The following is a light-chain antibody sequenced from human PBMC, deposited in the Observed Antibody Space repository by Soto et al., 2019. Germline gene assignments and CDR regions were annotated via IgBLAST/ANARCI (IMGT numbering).Light chain of an antibody. J-gene: IGKJ3*01. CDR2: GAS. CDR3: QQYNSWLGVT. Sequence: EIVMTQSPATLSVSPGERATLSCRASQSVSSNLAWYQQKPGQAPRLLISGASTRATGIPARCSGSGSGTEFALTISSLQSEDFAVYYCQQYNSWLGVTFGPRTKVDIK. CDR1: QSVSSN. V-gene: IGKV3-15*01.